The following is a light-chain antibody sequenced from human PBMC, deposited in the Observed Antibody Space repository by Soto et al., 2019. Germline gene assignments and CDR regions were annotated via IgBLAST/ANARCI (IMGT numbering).Light chain of an antibody. CDR1: QGIKNS. J-gene: IGKJ3*01. Sequence: DIQMTQSPSSLSSSVGDRVAITCRASQGIKNSLAWYQQKPGKVPKLLIYAASTVHSGVPSRFSGSGSGTDFTLTITNLKPEDVATYYCQKYFSVPFTLGPGTKVDIK. CDR2: AAS. V-gene: IGKV1-27*01. CDR3: QKYFSVPFT.